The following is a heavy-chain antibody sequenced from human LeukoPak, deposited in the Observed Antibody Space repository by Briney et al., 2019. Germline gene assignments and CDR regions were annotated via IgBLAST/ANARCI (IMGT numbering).Heavy chain of an antibody. D-gene: IGHD3-16*02. V-gene: IGHV3-30-3*01. CDR3: ARNNYVWGSYLDY. CDR2: ISYDGSNK. CDR1: GFTFSSYA. Sequence: GGSLRLSCAASGFTFSSYAMHWVRQAPGKGLEWVAVISYDGSNKYYADSVKGRFTISRGNSKNTLYLQMNSLRAEDTAVYYCARNNYVWGSYLDYWGQGTLVTVSS. J-gene: IGHJ4*02.